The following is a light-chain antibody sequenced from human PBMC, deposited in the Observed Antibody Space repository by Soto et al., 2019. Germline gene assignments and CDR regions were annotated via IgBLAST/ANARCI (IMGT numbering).Light chain of an antibody. V-gene: IGLV2-23*02. CDR2: EVS. J-gene: IGLJ1*01. Sequence: QSVLTQPASVSVAPGQSITISCTGTSSDVGSYNLVSWYQQHPGKAPKLMIYEVSKRPSGVSNRFSGSKSGNTASLTISGLQAEDEADYYCCSYAGSSTFGPYVFGTGTKVTVL. CDR3: CSYAGSSTFGPYV. CDR1: SSDVGSYNL.